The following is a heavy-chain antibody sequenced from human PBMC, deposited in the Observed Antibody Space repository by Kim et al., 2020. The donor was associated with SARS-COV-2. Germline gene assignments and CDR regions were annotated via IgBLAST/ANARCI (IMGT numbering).Heavy chain of an antibody. J-gene: IGHJ3*02. V-gene: IGHV3-30-3*01. CDR2: ISYDGSNK. CDR1: GFTFSSYA. Sequence: GGSLRLSCAASGFTFSSYAMHWVRQAPGKGLEWVAVISYDGSNKYYADSVKGRFTISRDNSKNTLYLQMNSLRAEDTAVYYCARDPQQQLVPGAVDIWGQGTIVTVSS. D-gene: IGHD6-13*01. CDR3: ARDPQQQLVPGAVDI.